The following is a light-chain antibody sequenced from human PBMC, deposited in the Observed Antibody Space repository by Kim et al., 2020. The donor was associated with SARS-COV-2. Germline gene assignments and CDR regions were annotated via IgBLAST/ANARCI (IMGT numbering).Light chain of an antibody. CDR1: QSITTH. Sequence: ASVGDRVTITCRASQSITTHLNWYQQKPGKAPRLLIFAASTLQSGVPSRFTGSGSGADFTLTISSLQSEDFATYFCQQSYTTPWTFGQGTKVDIK. J-gene: IGKJ1*01. CDR3: QQSYTTPWT. CDR2: AAS. V-gene: IGKV1-39*01.